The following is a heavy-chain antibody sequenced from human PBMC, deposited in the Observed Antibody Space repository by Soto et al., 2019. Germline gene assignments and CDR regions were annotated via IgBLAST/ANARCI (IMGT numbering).Heavy chain of an antibody. CDR2: IYYSGST. CDR1: GGSISSYY. V-gene: IGHV4-59*01. J-gene: IGHJ6*01. CDR3: AAMTTGTTHYYYYGTDV. D-gene: IGHD4-17*01. Sequence: PSETLSLTCTVSGGSISSYYWSWIRQPPGKGLEWIGYIYYSGSTNYNPSLKSRVTISVDTSKNQISLKLSSVTAADTAVYYCAAMTTGTTHYYYYGTDVSAPGTQVTVTS.